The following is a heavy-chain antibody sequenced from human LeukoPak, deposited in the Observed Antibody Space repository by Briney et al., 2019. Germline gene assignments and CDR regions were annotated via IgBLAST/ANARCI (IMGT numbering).Heavy chain of an antibody. CDR1: GGSISTSNYY. V-gene: IGHV4-39*07. J-gene: IGHJ3*02. CDR2: IFYSGST. Sequence: SETLSLTCTVSGGSISTSNYYWGWIRHPPGKGLEWIGNIFYSGSTYYSPPLRCRVTISLDTARNLCSLKLNSLTTAATAADSWAKSNGYGLVDIWGQGTMVTVSS. CDR3: AKSNGYGLVDI. D-gene: IGHD3-10*01.